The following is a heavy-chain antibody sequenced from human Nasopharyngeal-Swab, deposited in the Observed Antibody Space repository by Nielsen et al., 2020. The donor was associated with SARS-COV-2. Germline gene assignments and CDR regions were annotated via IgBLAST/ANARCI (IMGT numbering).Heavy chain of an antibody. CDR2: ISDSGDDT. CDR1: GFTFSIPA. J-gene: IGHJ4*02. CDR3: AKLGDY. Sequence: GESLKISCAASGFTFSIPAMSWVRQAPGKGLEWVSSISDSGDDTYYADSVKGRFSISRDNSKNTLDLQMNSLRAEDTAVYYCAKLGDYWGQGTLVTVSS. V-gene: IGHV3-23*01.